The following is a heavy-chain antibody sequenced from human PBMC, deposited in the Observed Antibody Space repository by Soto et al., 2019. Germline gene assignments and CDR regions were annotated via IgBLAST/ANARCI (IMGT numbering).Heavy chain of an antibody. J-gene: IGHJ6*02. CDR1: GGSFCGYY. CDR2: INNRGST. CDR3: CIEPDHFYYYYGLDV. V-gene: IGHV4-34*01. Sequence: LSLTCAVYGGSFCGYYWSWIRQPPGKGLEWTGEINNRGSTNYNPSLESRVTISVDTSKNQFSLKLSSVTAADTAVYYCCIEPDHFYYYYGLDVWGQGTMVTVSS. D-gene: IGHD1-26*01.